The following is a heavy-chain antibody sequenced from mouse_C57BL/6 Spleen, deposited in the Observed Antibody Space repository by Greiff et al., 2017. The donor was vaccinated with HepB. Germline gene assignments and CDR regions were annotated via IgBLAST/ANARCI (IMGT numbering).Heavy chain of an antibody. CDR2: IYPSDSET. J-gene: IGHJ3*01. CDR3: ARDYYGSRFAY. Sequence: QVQLKQPGAELVRPGSSVKLSCKASGYTFTSYWMDWVKQRPGQGLEWIGNIYPSDSETHYNQKFKDKATLTVDKSSSTAYMQLSSLTSEDSAVYYCARDYYGSRFAYWGQGTLVTVS. CDR1: GYTFTSYW. V-gene: IGHV1-61*01. D-gene: IGHD1-1*01.